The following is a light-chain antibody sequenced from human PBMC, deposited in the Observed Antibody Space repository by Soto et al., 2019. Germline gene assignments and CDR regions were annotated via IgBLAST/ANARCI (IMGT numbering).Light chain of an antibody. V-gene: IGKV3-20*01. CDR3: QQYGSSPRT. CDR1: QSVTNY. J-gene: IGKJ2*01. Sequence: EIVLTQSPGTLSLSQGERTSLSCRASQSVTNYLAWYQRKPGQAPRLLIYGASTRATGVPDRFSGSGSGTDFTLSISRLEPEDFAVYYCQQYGSSPRTFGQGTKLEIK. CDR2: GAS.